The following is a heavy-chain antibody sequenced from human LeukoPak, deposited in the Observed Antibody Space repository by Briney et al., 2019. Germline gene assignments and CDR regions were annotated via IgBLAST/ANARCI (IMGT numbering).Heavy chain of an antibody. Sequence: AASVKVSCTASGYTFTIYDINWVRQAPGQGLEWMGWMNPNSGNTGYAQKFQGRVTMTRNTSISTAYMELSSLRSEDTAVYYCARVDYDSSGYRYYYYMDVWGKGTTVTVSS. D-gene: IGHD3-22*01. CDR2: MNPNSGNT. CDR1: GYTFTIYD. J-gene: IGHJ6*03. V-gene: IGHV1-8*01. CDR3: ARVDYDSSGYRYYYYMDV.